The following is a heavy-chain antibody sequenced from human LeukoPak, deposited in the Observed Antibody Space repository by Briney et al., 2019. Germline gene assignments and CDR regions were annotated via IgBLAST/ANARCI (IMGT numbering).Heavy chain of an antibody. D-gene: IGHD1-26*01. J-gene: IGHJ4*02. CDR1: GGSISSSSYY. Sequence: SETLSLTCTVSGGSISSSSYYWGWIRQPPGKGLEWIGSIYYSGSTYYNPSLKSRVTISVDTSKNQFSLKLSSVTAADTAVYYCARASFGWELPDYWGQGTLVTVSS. CDR2: IYYSGST. V-gene: IGHV4-39*07. CDR3: ARASFGWELPDY.